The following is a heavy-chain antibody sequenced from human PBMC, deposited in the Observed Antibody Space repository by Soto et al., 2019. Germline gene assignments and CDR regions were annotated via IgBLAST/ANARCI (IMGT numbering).Heavy chain of an antibody. Sequence: SLKISCAASGFTFDDYAMHWVRQAPGKGLEWVSGISWNSGSIGYADSVKGRFTISRDNAKNSLYMQMNSLRAEDTALYYCAKDLTSGSGSLTFAYWGQGTLVTVSS. CDR2: ISWNSGSI. CDR1: GFTFDDYA. CDR3: AKDLTSGSGSLTFAY. V-gene: IGHV3-9*01. D-gene: IGHD3-10*01. J-gene: IGHJ4*02.